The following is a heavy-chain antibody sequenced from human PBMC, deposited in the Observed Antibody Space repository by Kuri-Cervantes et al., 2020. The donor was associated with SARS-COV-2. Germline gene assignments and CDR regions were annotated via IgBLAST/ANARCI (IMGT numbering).Heavy chain of an antibody. CDR1: GFTFKSYA. J-gene: IGHJ4*02. Sequence: GESLKISCAASGFTFKSYAVNWVRQAPGKGLEWVSGISGTGGGTYYADSVKSRFTISRANSKNMLYLEMKSLRVEDTAVYYCAKDRDNTGRPYFFEDWGQGTLVTVSS. CDR3: AKDRDNTGRPYFFED. CDR2: ISGTGGGT. D-gene: IGHD2-21*01. V-gene: IGHV3-23*01.